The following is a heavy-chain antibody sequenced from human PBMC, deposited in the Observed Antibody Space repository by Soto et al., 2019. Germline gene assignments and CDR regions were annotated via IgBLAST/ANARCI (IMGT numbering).Heavy chain of an antibody. Sequence: QVQLVESGGGVVQPGRSLRLSCAASGFTFSSYAMHWVRQAPGKGLEWVAVISYDGSNKYYADSVKGRFTISRDNSKNTLYLQMNSLRAEDTAVYYCARDARLGGSYGETDYWGQGTLVTVSS. D-gene: IGHD1-26*01. J-gene: IGHJ4*02. CDR3: ARDARLGGSYGETDY. V-gene: IGHV3-30-3*01. CDR1: GFTFSSYA. CDR2: ISYDGSNK.